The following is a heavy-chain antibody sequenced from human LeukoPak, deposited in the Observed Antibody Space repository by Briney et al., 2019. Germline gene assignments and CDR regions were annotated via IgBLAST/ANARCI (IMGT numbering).Heavy chain of an antibody. Sequence: ASVKVSCKASGYTFTSYGIIWVRQAPGQGLEWMGWISAYNGNKKYAQNLQGRVTMTTDTSTSTAYMELRSLRSDDTAVYYCARDVGLYSSSSPPFDYWGQGTLVTVSS. D-gene: IGHD6-6*01. J-gene: IGHJ4*02. CDR1: GYTFTSYG. V-gene: IGHV1-18*01. CDR2: ISAYNGNK. CDR3: ARDVGLYSSSSPPFDY.